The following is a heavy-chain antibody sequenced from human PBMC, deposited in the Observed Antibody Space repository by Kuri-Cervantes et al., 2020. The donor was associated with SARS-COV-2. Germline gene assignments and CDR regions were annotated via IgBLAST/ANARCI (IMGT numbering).Heavy chain of an antibody. D-gene: IGHD1-26*01. V-gene: IGHV3-30*02. J-gene: IGHJ4*02. Sequence: GGSLRLSCAASGFTFSSYGMHWVRQAPGKGLEWVAFIRYDGSNKYYADSVKGRSTISRDNSKNTLYLQMNSLRAEDTAVYYCAKDVAVGAHGVFDYWGQGTLVTVSS. CDR1: GFTFSSYG. CDR2: IRYDGSNK. CDR3: AKDVAVGAHGVFDY.